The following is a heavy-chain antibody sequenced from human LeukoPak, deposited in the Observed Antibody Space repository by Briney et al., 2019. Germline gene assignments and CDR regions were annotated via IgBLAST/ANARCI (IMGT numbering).Heavy chain of an antibody. CDR2: ISYDGSNK. V-gene: IGHV3-30-3*01. CDR1: GFTFSSYA. Sequence: GGSLRLSCAASGFTFSSYAMHWVRQAPGKGLEWVAVISYDGSNKYYADSVKGRFTISRDNSKNTLYLQMNSLRAEDTAVYYCAREAYSCDVWGQGTTVTVSS. J-gene: IGHJ6*02. CDR3: AREAYSCDV. D-gene: IGHD2-15*01.